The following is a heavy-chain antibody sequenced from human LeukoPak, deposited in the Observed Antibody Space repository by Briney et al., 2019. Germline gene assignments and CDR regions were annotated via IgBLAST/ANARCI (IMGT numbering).Heavy chain of an antibody. D-gene: IGHD1-14*01. V-gene: IGHV1-69*13. CDR2: IIPIFGTA. CDR1: GGTFNSYA. Sequence: ASVKVSFKASGGTFNSYAISWVRQAPGQGLEWMGGIIPIFGTANYAQKFQGRVTITADESTSTAYMELSSLRYEDTAVYYCARPWTGGLTVAFDIWGQGTMVTVSS. CDR3: ARPWTGGLTVAFDI. J-gene: IGHJ3*02.